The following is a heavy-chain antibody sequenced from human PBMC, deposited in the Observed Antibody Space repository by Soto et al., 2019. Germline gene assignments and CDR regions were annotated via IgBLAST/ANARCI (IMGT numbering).Heavy chain of an antibody. J-gene: IGHJ4*02. V-gene: IGHV3-7*01. Sequence: GWSLRPSCGASGFPLIPPWMNWVRQAPGKGLEWVAGIKEDGSEKYYVDSVKGRFTISKDNAENSLELHMNRLRVEDTAVYYCVRDRGYNAFDYWGLGTLVTVSP. CDR2: IKEDGSEK. CDR1: GFPLIPPW. D-gene: IGHD5-18*01. CDR3: VRDRGYNAFDY.